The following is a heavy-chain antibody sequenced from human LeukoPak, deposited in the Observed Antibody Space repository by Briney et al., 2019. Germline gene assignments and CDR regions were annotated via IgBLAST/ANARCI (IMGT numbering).Heavy chain of an antibody. CDR3: ARGVLLWFGDNWFDP. Sequence: ASVKVSCKASGYTFTSYHMHWVRQAPGQGLEWMGIINPSGGSTSYAQKFQGRVTMTRDTSTSTVYMELSSLRSEDTAVYYCARGVLLWFGDNWFDPWGQGTLVTVSS. CDR1: GYTFTSYH. J-gene: IGHJ5*02. V-gene: IGHV1-46*01. CDR2: INPSGGST. D-gene: IGHD3-10*01.